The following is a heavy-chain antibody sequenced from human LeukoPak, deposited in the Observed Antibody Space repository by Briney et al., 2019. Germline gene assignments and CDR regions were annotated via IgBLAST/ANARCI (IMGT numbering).Heavy chain of an antibody. CDR2: INHSGST. CDR3: ARHGVLAYYYYYMDV. CDR1: GGSFSGYY. J-gene: IGHJ6*03. Sequence: SETLSLTCAVYGGSFSGYYWRWIRQPPGKGLEWIGEINHSGSTNYNPSLKSRVTISVDTSKNQFSLTLSSVTAADTAVYYCARHGVLAYYYYYMDVWGKGTTVTISS. D-gene: IGHD3-3*02. V-gene: IGHV4-34*01.